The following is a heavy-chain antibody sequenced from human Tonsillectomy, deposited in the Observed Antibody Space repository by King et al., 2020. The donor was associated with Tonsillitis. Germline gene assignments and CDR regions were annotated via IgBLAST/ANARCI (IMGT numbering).Heavy chain of an antibody. V-gene: IGHV5-51*01. CDR3: ARGEGVDFDY. J-gene: IGHJ4*02. CDR2: IYPDDSDA. Sequence: VQLVESGAEVKKPGESLKISCKVSGYNFTTYWIGWVRQMPGKGLEWMGIIYPDDSDARYSPSFQGQVSMSADKSILTAYLQWSSLKASDTAIFYCARGEGVDFDYWGQGTLVTVSS. D-gene: IGHD3-10*01. CDR1: GYNFTTYW.